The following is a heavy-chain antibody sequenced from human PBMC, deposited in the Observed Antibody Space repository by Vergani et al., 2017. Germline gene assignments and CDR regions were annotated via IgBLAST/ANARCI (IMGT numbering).Heavy chain of an antibody. CDR3: ARDPSTVLVIPYAFDI. CDR1: GFTFSSYS. Sequence: EVQLVESGGGLVQPGGSLRLSCAASGFTFSSYSMNWVRQAPGKGLEWVSYISSSSSTIYYADSVKGRFTISRDNAKNSLYLQMNSLRAEDTAVYYCARDPSTVLVIPYAFDIWGQGTMVTVSS. J-gene: IGHJ3*02. V-gene: IGHV3-48*01. D-gene: IGHD3-22*01. CDR2: ISSSSSTI.